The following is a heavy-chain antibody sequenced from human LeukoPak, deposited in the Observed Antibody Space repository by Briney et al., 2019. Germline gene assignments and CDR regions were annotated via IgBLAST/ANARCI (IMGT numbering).Heavy chain of an antibody. V-gene: IGHV1-3*01. CDR1: GYTFTSYA. CDR3: ARDRTGVAYY. CDR2: INAGNGNT. J-gene: IGHJ4*02. D-gene: IGHD3-3*01. Sequence: ASVTVSFTASGYTFTSYAMHWVRQAPGQRLEWMGWINAGNGNTKYSQKFQGRVTITRDTSASTAYMELSSLRSEDTAVYYCARDRTGVAYYWGQGTLVTVSS.